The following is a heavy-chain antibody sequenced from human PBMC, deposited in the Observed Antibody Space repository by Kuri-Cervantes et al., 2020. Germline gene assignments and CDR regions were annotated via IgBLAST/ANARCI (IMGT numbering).Heavy chain of an antibody. J-gene: IGHJ6*02. CDR1: GFTFSSYS. Sequence: GGSLRLSCAASGFTFSSYSMNWVRQAPGKGLEWVAVISYDGSNKYYADSVKGRFTISRDNSKNTLYLQMNSLRAEDTAVYYCAREPPPQQLRRNYYYGMDVWGQGTTVTVSS. CDR3: AREPPPQQLRRNYYYGMDV. CDR2: ISYDGSNK. V-gene: IGHV3-30*03. D-gene: IGHD5-24*01.